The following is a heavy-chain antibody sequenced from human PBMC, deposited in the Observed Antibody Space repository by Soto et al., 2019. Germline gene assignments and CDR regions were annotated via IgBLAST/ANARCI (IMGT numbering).Heavy chain of an antibody. J-gene: IGHJ4*02. D-gene: IGHD3-22*01. CDR1: RFTFSSYA. V-gene: IGHV3-23*01. Sequence: EVQLLESGGGLVQPGGSLRLSCAASRFTFSSYAMSWVRQAPGKGLEWVSAISGSGGSTYYADSVKGRFTISRDNSKNTRYLQMNSLRAEDTAVYYCANSGGYYYDSSGYYDYWGQGTLVTVSS. CDR2: ISGSGGST. CDR3: ANSGGYYYDSSGYYDY.